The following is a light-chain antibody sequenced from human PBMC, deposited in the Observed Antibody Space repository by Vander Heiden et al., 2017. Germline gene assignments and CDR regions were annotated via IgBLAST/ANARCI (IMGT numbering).Light chain of an antibody. CDR3: AAWDDSLSGVV. J-gene: IGLJ2*01. Sequence: QSVLTHPPSSPGTPGQRVSISCSGSSSNIGSNYLYWFQQLPGTAPKLLIYRNDQRPSGVPDRFSGSQSGTSASLAISGLRSEDEADYYCAAWDDSLSGVVFGGGTKLTVL. CDR1: SSNIGSNY. V-gene: IGLV1-47*01. CDR2: RND.